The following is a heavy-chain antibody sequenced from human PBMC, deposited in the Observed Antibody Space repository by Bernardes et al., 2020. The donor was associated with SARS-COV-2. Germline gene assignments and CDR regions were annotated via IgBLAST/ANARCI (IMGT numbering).Heavy chain of an antibody. D-gene: IGHD6-19*01. J-gene: IGHJ4*02. Sequence: GESLKISCKGSGYSFTSYWIGWVRQMPGKCLEWMGIIYPGDSDTRYSPSFQGQVTISADKSISTAYLQWSSLKASDTAMYYCARRSSQYSSGWYGGYYFDYWGQGTLVTVSS. CDR2: IYPGDSDT. V-gene: IGHV5-51*01. CDR3: ARRSSQYSSGWYGGYYFDY. CDR1: GYSFTSYW.